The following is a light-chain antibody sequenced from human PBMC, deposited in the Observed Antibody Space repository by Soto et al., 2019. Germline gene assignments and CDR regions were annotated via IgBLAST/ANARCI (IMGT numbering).Light chain of an antibody. CDR2: GAS. V-gene: IGKV3-15*01. CDR3: QQYGGPVPWA. Sequence: EVVMTQSPATLSVSPGERATLSCRASQSIRSYLAWYQQKLGQAPRLLIYGASTRAAGIPARFSGGGSGTDFTLTITRLEPEDFAVYYCQQYGGPVPWAFGQGTKVEI. CDR1: QSIRSY. J-gene: IGKJ1*01.